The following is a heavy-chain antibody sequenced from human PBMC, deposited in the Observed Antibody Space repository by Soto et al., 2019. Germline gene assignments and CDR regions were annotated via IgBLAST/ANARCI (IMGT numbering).Heavy chain of an antibody. CDR3: ARGIARNNAFDI. D-gene: IGHD2-21*01. V-gene: IGHV1-2*04. CDR1: GYTFTGSY. Sequence: GASVKVSCEAPGYTFTGSYMHWVRQAPGQWLEWMGWINPNSGGTNYAQKFQGWVTMTRDTSISTAYLELSRLRSDDTAVYYCARGIARNNAFDIWGQGTMVT. J-gene: IGHJ3*02. CDR2: INPNSGGT.